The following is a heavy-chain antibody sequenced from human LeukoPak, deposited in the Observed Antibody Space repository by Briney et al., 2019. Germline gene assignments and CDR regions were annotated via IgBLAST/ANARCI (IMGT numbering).Heavy chain of an antibody. CDR3: AELGITMIGGV. J-gene: IGHJ6*04. CDR1: GFTFSSYE. Sequence: GGSLRLSCAASGFTFSSYEMNWVRQAPGKGLEWVSYISSSGSTIYYADSVKGRFTISRDNAKNSLYLQMNSLRVEDTAIYYCAELGITMIGGVWGKGTTVTISS. D-gene: IGHD3-10*02. CDR2: ISSSGSTI. V-gene: IGHV3-48*03.